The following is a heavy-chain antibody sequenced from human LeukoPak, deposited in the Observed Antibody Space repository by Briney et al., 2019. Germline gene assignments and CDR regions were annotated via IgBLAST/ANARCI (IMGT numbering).Heavy chain of an antibody. D-gene: IGHD5-18*01. CDR3: ARRYNYGATEY. CDR1: GGSISISSYY. V-gene: IGHV4-39*02. CDR2: IYFSGST. J-gene: IGHJ4*02. Sequence: KPSETPSLTCSVSGGSISISSYYWGWVRQSPGKGLEWIGSIYFSGSTYYNPSLKSRVTISIDTSKNHFSLKLSSVTAADTAVYYCARRYNYGATEYWGQGTLVTVSS.